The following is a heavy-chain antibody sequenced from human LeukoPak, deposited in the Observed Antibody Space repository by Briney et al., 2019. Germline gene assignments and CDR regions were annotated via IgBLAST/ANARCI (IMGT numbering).Heavy chain of an antibody. D-gene: IGHD1-26*01. CDR2: ISAYNGNT. Sequence: ASVKVSCKASGHTFTSYGISWVRQAPGQGLEWMGWISAYNGNTNYAQKLQGRVTMTTDTSTSTAYMELRSLRSDDTAVYYCARVVPGLVGAREYYFDYWGQGTLVTVSS. CDR3: ARVVPGLVGAREYYFDY. J-gene: IGHJ4*02. V-gene: IGHV1-18*01. CDR1: GHTFTSYG.